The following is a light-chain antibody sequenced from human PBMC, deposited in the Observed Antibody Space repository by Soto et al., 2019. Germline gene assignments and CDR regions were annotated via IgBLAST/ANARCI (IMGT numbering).Light chain of an antibody. CDR2: EVS. CDR1: SSDVGGYNY. Sequence: QSVLTQPPSASGSPGQSVTISCTGTSSDVGGYNYVSWYQQHPGKAPKLMIYEVSKRPSGVPDRFSGSKSANTASLTVSGRQAEEEADYYCSSYAGTDNFDVFGTGTKVTVL. CDR3: SSYAGTDNFDV. J-gene: IGLJ1*01. V-gene: IGLV2-8*01.